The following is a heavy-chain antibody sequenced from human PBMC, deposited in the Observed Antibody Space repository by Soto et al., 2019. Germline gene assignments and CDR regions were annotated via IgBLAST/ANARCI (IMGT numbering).Heavy chain of an antibody. D-gene: IGHD1-26*01. Sequence: SETLSLTCTVSGGSISSGGCYWSWIRQHPGKGLEWIGYIYYSGSTYYNPSLKSRVTISVDTSKNQFSLKLSSVNAADTAVYYCAREKRVGANANYYGMDVWGQGTTVT. CDR3: AREKRVGANANYYGMDV. CDR2: IYYSGST. CDR1: GGSISSGGCY. V-gene: IGHV4-31*03. J-gene: IGHJ6*02.